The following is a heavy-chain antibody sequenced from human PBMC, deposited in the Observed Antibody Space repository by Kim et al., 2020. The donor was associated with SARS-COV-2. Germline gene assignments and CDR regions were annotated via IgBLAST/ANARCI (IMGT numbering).Heavy chain of an antibody. D-gene: IGHD2-15*01. CDR2: IYHSGST. CDR1: GGSISSSNW. V-gene: IGHV4-4*02. CDR3: ARGVATWSRLPTIYYFDY. J-gene: IGHJ4*02. Sequence: SETLSLTCAVSGGSISSSNWWSWVRQPPGKGLEWIGEIYHSGSTNYNPSLKSRVTISVDKSKNQFSLKLSSVTAADTAVYYCARGVATWSRLPTIYYFDYWGQGTLVTVSS.